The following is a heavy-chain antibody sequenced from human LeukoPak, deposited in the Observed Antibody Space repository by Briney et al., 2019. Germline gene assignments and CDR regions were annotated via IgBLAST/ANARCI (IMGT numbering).Heavy chain of an antibody. Sequence: GASVKVSCKASGGTFSSYAISWVRQAPGQGLEWMGGIIPIFGTANYAQKFQGRVTITADESTSTAYMELSSLRSEDTAVYYCARCSSINMVVFGSLYYYGMDVWGQGTTVTVSS. CDR1: GGTFSSYA. J-gene: IGHJ6*02. CDR2: IIPIFGTA. CDR3: ARCSSINMVVFGSLYYYGMDV. D-gene: IGHD3-10*01. V-gene: IGHV1-69*13.